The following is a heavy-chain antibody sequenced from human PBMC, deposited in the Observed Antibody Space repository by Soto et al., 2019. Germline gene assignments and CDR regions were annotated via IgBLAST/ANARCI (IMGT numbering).Heavy chain of an antibody. CDR3: ARHPRDGYNYGGSGIFDF. J-gene: IGHJ4*02. CDR2: GYYSGST. CDR1: GGSVSSSTDW. V-gene: IGHV4-39*01. Sequence: LQLQESGPGLVMPSETLSLTCTVSGGSVSSSTDWWGWIRQPPGKGPEWIGDGYYSGSTYYNPSLTSRVTISVDTSKNQFSLKLSSVTAADTAVYYCARHPRDGYNYGGSGIFDFWGQGTLGTVSS. D-gene: IGHD5-12*01.